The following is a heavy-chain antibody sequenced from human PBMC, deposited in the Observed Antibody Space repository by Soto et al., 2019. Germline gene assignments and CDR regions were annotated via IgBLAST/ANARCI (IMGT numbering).Heavy chain of an antibody. CDR3: AKSYYDTTGLAVYP. D-gene: IGHD3-22*01. CDR1: GASVGTGY. J-gene: IGHJ5*02. CDR2: MYYSGSF. Sequence: SETLSLTCTVSGASVGTGYWSWIRQPPGKGLEWIGFMYYSGSFNYNPSLRSRVTISVDTSKNQFSLKVTSVTADDTAVYFCAKSYYDTTGLAVYPWDQGTLVTVSS. V-gene: IGHV4-59*02.